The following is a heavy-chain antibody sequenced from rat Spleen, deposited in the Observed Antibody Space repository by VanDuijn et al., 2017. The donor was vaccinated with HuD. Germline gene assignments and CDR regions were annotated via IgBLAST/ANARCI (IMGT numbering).Heavy chain of an antibody. Sequence: EVQLVESGGGLVQPGRSLKLSCAASGFTFSNYDMAWVRQAPTKGLEWVASIVTSGGTTYYRDSVKGRFTVSRDNANSILYLQMDSLRSEDTATYYCVRSVFDYWGHGVMVTVSS. CDR1: GFTFSNYD. CDR3: VRSVFDY. V-gene: IGHV5-25*01. J-gene: IGHJ2*01. CDR2: IVTSGGTT.